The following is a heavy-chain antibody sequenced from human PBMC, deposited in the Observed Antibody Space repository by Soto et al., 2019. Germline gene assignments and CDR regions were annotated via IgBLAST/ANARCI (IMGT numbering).Heavy chain of an antibody. CDR1: GGSITSYH. V-gene: IGHV4-59*01. CDR2: IYYRGNT. Sequence: SETLSLTXSVSGGSITSYHWSWIRQPPGKGLEWIGYIYYRGNTNYNPSLKSRVTISVDRSKNQFSLKVSSVTAADTAVYYCARVDTVAGNFDFWGQGTLVTVSS. CDR3: ARVDTVAGNFDF. J-gene: IGHJ4*02. D-gene: IGHD6-19*01.